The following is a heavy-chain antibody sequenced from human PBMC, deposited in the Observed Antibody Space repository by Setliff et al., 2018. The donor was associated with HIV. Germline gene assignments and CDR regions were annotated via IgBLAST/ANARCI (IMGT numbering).Heavy chain of an antibody. Sequence: GASVKVSCKPSGYTFTTYGLSWVRQAPGQGLEWMGWISTYRDETSYSQNLQGRLTMTTDTSTGTAYMELSSLTSDDTAVYHCARGEGYSSGWFKYYYKALDVWGQGTTVTVAS. D-gene: IGHD6-19*01. CDR2: ISTYRDET. J-gene: IGHJ6*02. CDR3: ARGEGYSSGWFKYYYKALDV. CDR1: GYTFTTYG. V-gene: IGHV1-18*01.